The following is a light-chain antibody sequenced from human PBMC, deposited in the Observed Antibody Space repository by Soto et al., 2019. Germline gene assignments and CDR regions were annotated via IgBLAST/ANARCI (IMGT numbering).Light chain of an antibody. Sequence: DIQMTQSPSSLSASVGDRVTITCRASQGIGNFLAWYQQKQGKVPKLLIYAASTLQSGVPSRFSGSGSGTDFTLTITSLQPEDVATYYCQKYNSAPLTFGGWTKVEIK. J-gene: IGKJ4*01. CDR2: AAS. CDR3: QKYNSAPLT. V-gene: IGKV1-27*01. CDR1: QGIGNF.